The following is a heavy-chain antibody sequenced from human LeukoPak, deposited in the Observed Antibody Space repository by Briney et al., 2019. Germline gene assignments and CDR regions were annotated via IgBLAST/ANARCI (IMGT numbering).Heavy chain of an antibody. D-gene: IGHD6-13*01. CDR3: ARVEDGSSWSPFDY. CDR2: INTDGSGT. CDR1: GFTFSSYA. V-gene: IGHV3-74*01. Sequence: PGGSLRLSCAASGFTFSSYAMSWVRQAPGKGLVWVSRINTDGSGTNYADSVKGRFTISRDNAKNTLYLQMNSLRAEDTAVYYCARVEDGSSWSPFDYWGQGTLVTVSS. J-gene: IGHJ4*02.